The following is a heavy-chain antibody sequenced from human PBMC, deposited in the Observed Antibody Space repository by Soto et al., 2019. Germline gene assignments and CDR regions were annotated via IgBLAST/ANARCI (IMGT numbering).Heavy chain of an antibody. J-gene: IGHJ4*02. CDR3: ARSLTRYSSSWYMYY. D-gene: IGHD6-13*01. CDR1: GYTFTSYA. CDR2: INAGNGNT. V-gene: IGHV1-3*01. Sequence: ASVKVSCKASGYTFTSYAMHWVRQAPGQRLEWMGWINAGNGNTKYSRKFQGRVTITRDTSASTAYMELSSLRPEDTAVYYCARSLTRYSSSWYMYYWGQGTLVTVSS.